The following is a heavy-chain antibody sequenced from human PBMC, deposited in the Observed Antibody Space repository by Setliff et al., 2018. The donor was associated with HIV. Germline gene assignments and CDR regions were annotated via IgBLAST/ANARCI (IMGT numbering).Heavy chain of an antibody. D-gene: IGHD6-19*01. Sequence: GGSLRLSCAASGFTFSGSAMHWVRQASGKGLEWVGRIRSKANSYATAYAASVKGRFTISRDDSKNTAYLQMNSLKTEDTAVYYCTKRTGNGWSHTDYWGHGTLVTVSS. CDR3: TKRTGNGWSHTDY. V-gene: IGHV3-73*01. CDR2: IRSKANSYAT. J-gene: IGHJ4*01. CDR1: GFTFSGSA.